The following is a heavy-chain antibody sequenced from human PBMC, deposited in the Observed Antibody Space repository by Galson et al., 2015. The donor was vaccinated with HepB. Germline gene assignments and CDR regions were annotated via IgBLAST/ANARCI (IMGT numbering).Heavy chain of an antibody. CDR2: IDPSDSYT. Sequence: QSGAEVKKPGESLRISCKGSGYSFTSYWISWVRQMPGKGLEWMGRIDPSDSYTNYSPSFQGHVTISADKSISTAYPQWSSLKASDTAMYYCARHGTKAVAAGYWGQGTLVTVSS. D-gene: IGHD6-19*01. J-gene: IGHJ4*02. CDR3: ARHGTKAVAAGY. CDR1: GYSFTSYW. V-gene: IGHV5-10-1*01.